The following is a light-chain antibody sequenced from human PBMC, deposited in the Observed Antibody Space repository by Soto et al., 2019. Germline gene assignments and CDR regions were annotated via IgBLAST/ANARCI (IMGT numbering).Light chain of an antibody. CDR2: DAS. CDR1: QSVSSY. Sequence: EIVLTQSPGTLSLSPVERVTLSCMASQSVSSYLAWYQQKPGQAPRLLIYDASNRATGIPARFSGSRSGPEFTLTINSLQSEDFAIYYCRQYDSSPRTFGQGTKVDIK. V-gene: IGKV3-11*01. CDR3: RQYDSSPRT. J-gene: IGKJ1*01.